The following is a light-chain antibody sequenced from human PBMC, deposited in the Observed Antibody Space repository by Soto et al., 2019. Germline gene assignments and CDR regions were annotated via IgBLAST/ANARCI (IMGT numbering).Light chain of an antibody. J-gene: IGLJ3*02. CDR2: DVS. CDR3: CAYVSSNTLL. V-gene: IGLV2-11*01. CDR1: SGDVGGYNY. Sequence: QSALTQPRSVSGSPGQSVTISCTGTSGDVGGYNYVSWYQQHPGKVPKLMIYDVSRRPSGVPDRFSGSKSGNTASLTISGLQADDEADYFCCAYVSSNTLLFGGGTKLTVL.